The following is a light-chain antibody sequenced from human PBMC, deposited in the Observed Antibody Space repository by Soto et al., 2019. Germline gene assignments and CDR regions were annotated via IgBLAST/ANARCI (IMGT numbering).Light chain of an antibody. CDR1: QSVRSD. CDR3: QQYNSWPLT. V-gene: IGKV3-15*01. Sequence: EVVMTQSPATLSVSPGERATLSCRASQSVRSDLAWYLQKPGQSPRLLIYGASSRATGIPARFSASGSGTEFTLTISSLQSEDFAVYYCQQYNSWPLTFGGGTKVEIK. CDR2: GAS. J-gene: IGKJ4*01.